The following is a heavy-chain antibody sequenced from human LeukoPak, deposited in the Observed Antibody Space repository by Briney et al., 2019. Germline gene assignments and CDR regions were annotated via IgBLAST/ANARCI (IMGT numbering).Heavy chain of an antibody. CDR1: GYTFTSYD. Sequence: ASVKVSCKASGYTFTSYDINWVRQATGQGLEWMGWMNPNRGNTGYAQKFQGRVTMTRNTSISTAYMELSSLRSEDTAVYYCARVVWYCSSTSCYIYYYYYGMDVWGQGTTVTVSS. J-gene: IGHJ6*02. CDR3: ARVVWYCSSTSCYIYYYYYGMDV. CDR2: MNPNRGNT. D-gene: IGHD2-2*02. V-gene: IGHV1-8*01.